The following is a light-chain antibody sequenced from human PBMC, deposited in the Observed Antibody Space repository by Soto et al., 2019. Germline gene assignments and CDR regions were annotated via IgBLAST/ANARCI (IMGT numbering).Light chain of an antibody. CDR2: EVS. CDR3: SSYTSSSTLYV. V-gene: IGLV2-14*01. Sequence: QSVVTQPASVSGSPGQSITISCAGTSSDIGGYNYVSWYQQHPGKAPKVMIYEVSNRPSGVSNRFSGSKSGNTASLTISGPQAEDEADYYCSSYTSSSTLYVFGSGTK. CDR1: SSDIGGYNY. J-gene: IGLJ1*01.